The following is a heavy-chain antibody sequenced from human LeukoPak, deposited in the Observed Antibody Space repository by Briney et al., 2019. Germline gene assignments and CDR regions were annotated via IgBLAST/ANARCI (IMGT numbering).Heavy chain of an antibody. J-gene: IGHJ6*03. CDR2: IYYSGST. Sequence: PSETLSLTCTVSGVSISSRSYYWGWIRQPPGKGLEWIGTIYYSGSTYSNPSLQSRVTISVDTSKNQFSLNLSSVTAADTAVYYCARVYYYYYYMDVWGKGTTVTVSS. V-gene: IGHV4-39*07. CDR3: ARVYYYYYYMDV. CDR1: GVSISSRSYY.